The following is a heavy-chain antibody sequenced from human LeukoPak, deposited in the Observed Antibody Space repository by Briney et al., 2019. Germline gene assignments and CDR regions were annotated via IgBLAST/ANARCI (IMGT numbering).Heavy chain of an antibody. D-gene: IGHD3-22*01. Sequence: RGSLRLSCAASGFTFSGYSMSWVRQAPGKGPERVSTISGSGDATYYADSVEGRFAISRDNSKSTLYVQMNSLRAEDTAVYYCAKDRQSRGSLGFDYWGQGALVIVSS. V-gene: IGHV3-23*01. CDR1: GFTFSGYS. CDR2: ISGSGDAT. CDR3: AKDRQSRGSLGFDY. J-gene: IGHJ4*02.